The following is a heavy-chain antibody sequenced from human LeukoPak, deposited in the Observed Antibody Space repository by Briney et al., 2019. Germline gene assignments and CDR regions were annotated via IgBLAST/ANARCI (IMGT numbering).Heavy chain of an antibody. D-gene: IGHD4-23*01. CDR2: IFYSGST. Sequence: PSETLSLTCAVSGGSITGAGYSWSWIRQPPGKGLEWIGYIFYSGSTHYNPSLESRVTISVDTSKKQFSLRLNSVTAADTAVYYCARDAYGGNSWGWFDPWGQGTLVTVSS. CDR3: ARDAYGGNSWGWFDP. CDR1: GGSITGAGYS. J-gene: IGHJ5*02. V-gene: IGHV4-30-4*07.